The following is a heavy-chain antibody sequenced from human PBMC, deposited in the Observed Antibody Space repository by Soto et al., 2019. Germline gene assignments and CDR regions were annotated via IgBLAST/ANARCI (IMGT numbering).Heavy chain of an antibody. D-gene: IGHD2-15*01. V-gene: IGHV4-31*03. CDR1: GGSITTGGYY. CDR3: ARTRCSGGSCYSWSLDY. CDR2: RYYSEST. Sequence: SETLSLTCTVSGGSITTGGYYWSWIRQLPGKGLEWIGHRYYSESTYYNPSLKSRVSISLDTSKNQFSLKLSFVTAADTAMYYCARTRCSGGSCYSWSLDYWGQGTPVTVSS. J-gene: IGHJ4*02.